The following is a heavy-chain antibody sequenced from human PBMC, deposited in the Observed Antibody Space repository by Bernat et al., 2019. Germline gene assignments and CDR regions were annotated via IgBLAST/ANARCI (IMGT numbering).Heavy chain of an antibody. J-gene: IGHJ4*02. Sequence: QVQLVQSGAEVKKPGASVKVSCKASGYTFTSYAMHWVRQAPGQRLEWMGWINAGNGNTKYSQKFQGRVTITRDTSASTAYMELSSLRSEDTAVYYCARGPHDSSSWPLRFEMGYWGQGTLVTVSS. CDR1: GYTFTSYA. CDR2: INAGNGNT. D-gene: IGHD6-13*01. CDR3: ARGPHDSSSWPLRFEMGY. V-gene: IGHV1-3*01.